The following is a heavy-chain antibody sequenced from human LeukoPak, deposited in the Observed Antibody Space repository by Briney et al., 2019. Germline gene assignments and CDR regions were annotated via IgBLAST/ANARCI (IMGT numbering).Heavy chain of an antibody. Sequence: PGGSVRLSCPASGFIFSNAWMSWVRQAPGKGLVWVSRISSYGSSTSYGDSGKGRFTISRDNAKNTLYLQMNRLRAEDQAVHYCEKRENLDWFAPGRQGTLPTVHS. CDR2: ISSYGSST. J-gene: IGHJ5*02. D-gene: IGHD1-1*01. CDR1: GFIFSNAW. V-gene: IGHV3-74*01. CDR3: EKRENLDWFAP.